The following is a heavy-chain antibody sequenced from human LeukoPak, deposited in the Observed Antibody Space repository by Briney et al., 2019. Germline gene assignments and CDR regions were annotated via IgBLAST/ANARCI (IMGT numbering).Heavy chain of an antibody. CDR1: GRSFSGYY. CDR2: INHSGST. Sequence: SETLSLTCAVYGRSFSGYYWSWIRQPPGKGLEWIGEINHSGSTNYNPSLKSRVTISVDTSKNQFSLKLSSVTAADTAVYYCASGAQEFDYWGQGTLVTVSS. CDR3: ASGAQEFDY. J-gene: IGHJ4*02. V-gene: IGHV4-34*01.